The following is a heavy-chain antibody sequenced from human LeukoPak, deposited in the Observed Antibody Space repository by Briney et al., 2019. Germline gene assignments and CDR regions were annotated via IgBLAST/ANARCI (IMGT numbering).Heavy chain of an antibody. CDR2: IYYSGTT. J-gene: IGHJ4*02. V-gene: IGHV4-59*01. Sequence: PSETLSLTCTVSGGSISSYYWSWIRQPPGKGLEWIGYIYYSGTTNYNPSLKSRLTISLDTSRNELSLKLTSVTAADTAVYYCGRDRYSSGWYPGLDYWGQGILVTVSS. D-gene: IGHD6-19*01. CDR1: GGSISSYY. CDR3: GRDRYSSGWYPGLDY.